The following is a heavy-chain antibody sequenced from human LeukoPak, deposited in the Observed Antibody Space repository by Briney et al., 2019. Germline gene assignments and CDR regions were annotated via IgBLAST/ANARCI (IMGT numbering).Heavy chain of an antibody. J-gene: IGHJ5*02. CDR2: SYARGST. CDR3: ARGGTESRCDA. D-gene: IGHD1-1*01. Sequence: SETLSLTCTVSGGSISSYYWSWIRQPPGKGLEWIGYSYARGSTNYNPSLKSRVTNAVDTTKNQHSLKLSSVNAADTAGYYCARGGTESRCDAWGQGTLVTVSS. V-gene: IGHV4-4*08. CDR1: GGSISSYY.